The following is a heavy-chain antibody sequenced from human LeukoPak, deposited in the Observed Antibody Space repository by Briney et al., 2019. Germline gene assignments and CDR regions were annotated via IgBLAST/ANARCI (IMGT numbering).Heavy chain of an antibody. V-gene: IGHV3-23*01. CDR3: ARNLYYYDSSGYYYY. CDR2: ISGSGGST. Sequence: GALRLSCAASGFTFDDYAVHWVRQAPGKGLEWVSAISGSGGSTYYADSVKGRFTISRDNSKNTLYLQMNSLRAEDTAVYYCARNLYYYDSSGYYYYWGQGTLVTVSS. J-gene: IGHJ4*02. CDR1: GFTFDDYA. D-gene: IGHD3-22*01.